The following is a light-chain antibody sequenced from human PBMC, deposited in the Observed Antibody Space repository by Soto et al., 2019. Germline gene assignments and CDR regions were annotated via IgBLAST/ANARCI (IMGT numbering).Light chain of an antibody. V-gene: IGKV3-11*01. CDR1: QSVSSY. J-gene: IGKJ4*01. CDR3: QQRSNWPHT. CDR2: DAS. Sequence: EIVLTQSPATLSLSPGERATLSCRASQSVSSYLAWYQQKPGQAPRLLIYDASNRATGIPARFSGSGSGTDFTLTISSLEPEDFAVYYWQQRSNWPHTFGGGTKVEIK.